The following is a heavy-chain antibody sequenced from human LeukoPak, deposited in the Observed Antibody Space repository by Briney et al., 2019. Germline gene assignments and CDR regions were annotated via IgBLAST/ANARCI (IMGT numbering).Heavy chain of an antibody. D-gene: IGHD1-26*01. CDR3: AKRSTQYSGSYFDASDA. CDR2: IWYDGSDK. J-gene: IGHJ3*01. CDR1: GFSFSTYG. Sequence: QSGGSLRLSCAASGFSFSTYGMHWVRQAPGKGLEWVAVIWYDGSDKDYADSVKGRFTISRDNSKNTVFLQINSLKAEDTAVYYCAKRSTQYSGSYFDASDAWGQGTMVIVSS. V-gene: IGHV3-33*06.